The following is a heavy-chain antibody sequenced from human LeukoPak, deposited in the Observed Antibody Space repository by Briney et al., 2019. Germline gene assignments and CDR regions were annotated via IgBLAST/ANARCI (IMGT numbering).Heavy chain of an antibody. CDR1: GFTFDDYA. CDR3: AKDPVVSYDSSGYFDY. J-gene: IGHJ4*02. CDR2: ISWNSGSI. Sequence: GRSLRLSCAASGFTFDDYAMHWVRQAPGKGLEWVSGISWNSGSIGYADSVKGRFTISRDNAKNSLYLQMNSLRAEDTALYYCAKDPVVSYDSSGYFDYWGQGTLVTVSS. V-gene: IGHV3-9*01. D-gene: IGHD3-22*01.